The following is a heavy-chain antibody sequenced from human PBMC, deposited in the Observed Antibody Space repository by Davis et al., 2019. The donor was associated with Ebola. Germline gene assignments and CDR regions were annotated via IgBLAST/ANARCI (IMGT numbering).Heavy chain of an antibody. CDR1: GFSFDNSW. V-gene: IGHV3-7*01. Sequence: GESLKISCVVSGFSFDNSWMTWVRQAPGKGLEWVANIKEDGSATNYVDSVKGRFTISRDNAKKSLYLQLNSLRADDTAMYYCARDYYDNSGDGFDIWGQGTMVTVSS. D-gene: IGHD3-22*01. CDR2: IKEDGSAT. J-gene: IGHJ3*02. CDR3: ARDYYDNSGDGFDI.